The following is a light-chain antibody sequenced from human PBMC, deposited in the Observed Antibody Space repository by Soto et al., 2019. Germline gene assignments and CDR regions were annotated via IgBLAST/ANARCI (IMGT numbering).Light chain of an antibody. Sequence: QSVLTHPPSASGTPGQRVTISCSGSSSNIGGNSVNWYQHLPGTAPKLLIYINNHRPSGVPDRFSGSKSGTSGSLAISGLQSEDEADYYCAAWDDSLNGVVFGGGTKLTVL. CDR1: SSNIGGNS. V-gene: IGLV1-44*01. CDR2: INN. J-gene: IGLJ3*02. CDR3: AAWDDSLNGVV.